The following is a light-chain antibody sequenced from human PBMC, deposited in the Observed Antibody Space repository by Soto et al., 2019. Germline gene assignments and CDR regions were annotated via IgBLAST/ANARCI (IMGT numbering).Light chain of an antibody. V-gene: IGKV1-5*03. CDR1: QSISSW. Sequence: DIQMTQSPSTLSASVGDRVTITCRASQSISSWLAWYQQKPGKAPKLLIYQASSLERGVPSRFSGSGSGTEFTLTISSLQPDDFATYYCQQYNSLWTFGQGTKVEIK. CDR3: QQYNSLWT. CDR2: QAS. J-gene: IGKJ1*01.